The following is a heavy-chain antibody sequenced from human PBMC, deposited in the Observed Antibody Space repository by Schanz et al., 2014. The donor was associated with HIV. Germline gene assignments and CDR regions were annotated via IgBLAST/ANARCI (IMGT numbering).Heavy chain of an antibody. D-gene: IGHD1-1*01. V-gene: IGHV3-23*01. CDR1: GFNFSSYA. Sequence: EEQLLQSGGGLVQPGGSMRLFCEASGFNFSSYAMNWVRQAPGRGLEWVSAISGSTGSRTHYAESVKGRFAISRDNSKNTLYLQMNSLRAEDTAVYYCTKEVPPDVWGQGAVVTVSS. CDR2: ISGSTGSRT. J-gene: IGHJ4*02. CDR3: TKEVPPDV.